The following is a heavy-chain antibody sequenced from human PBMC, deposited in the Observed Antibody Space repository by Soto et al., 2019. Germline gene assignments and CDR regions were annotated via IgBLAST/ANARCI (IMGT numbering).Heavy chain of an antibody. CDR1: GFTFNAYT. J-gene: IGHJ4*02. D-gene: IGHD3-9*01. CDR2: ISWDGGIT. CDR3: AKDSYDILTGQKRYFDS. Sequence: PGGSLRPSCAASGFTFNAYTMHWVRQAPGKGLEWVSLISWDGGITYYGDSVKGRFTVSRDNSDNSLYLQMTSLRSDDTAFYYCAKDSYDILTGQKRYFDSWGQGTLVTVSS. V-gene: IGHV3-43*01.